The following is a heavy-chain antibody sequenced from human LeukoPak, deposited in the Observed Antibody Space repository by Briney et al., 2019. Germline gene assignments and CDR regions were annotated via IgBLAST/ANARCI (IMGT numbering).Heavy chain of an antibody. CDR1: GFTFSSYA. D-gene: IGHD3-9*01. CDR3: ARDLGYYDTLTGLDY. J-gene: IGHJ4*02. Sequence: QPGRSLRLSCAASGFTFSSYAMHWVRQAPGKGLEWVAVISYDGSNKYYADSVKGRFTISRDNSKNTLYLQMNSLRAEDTAVYYCARDLGYYDTLTGLDYWGQGTLVTVSS. V-gene: IGHV3-30-3*01. CDR2: ISYDGSNK.